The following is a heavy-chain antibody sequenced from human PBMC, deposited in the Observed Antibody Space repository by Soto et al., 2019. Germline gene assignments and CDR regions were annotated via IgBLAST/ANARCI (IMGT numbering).Heavy chain of an antibody. CDR1: GFTFSSYS. D-gene: IGHD4-17*01. CDR3: ARGDLHDYGDYSAVYY. CDR2: ISSSSSTI. V-gene: IGHV3-48*02. Sequence: EVQLVESGGGLVQPGGSLRLSCAASGFTFSSYSMNWVRQAPGKGLEWVSYISSSSSTIYYAYSVKGRFTISRDNAKNSLYLQMNLRGDEDTAVYYCARGDLHDYGDYSAVYYWGQGTLVTVSS. J-gene: IGHJ4*02.